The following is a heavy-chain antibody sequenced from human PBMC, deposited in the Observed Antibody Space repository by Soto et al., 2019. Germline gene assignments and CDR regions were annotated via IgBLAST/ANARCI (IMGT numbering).Heavy chain of an antibody. D-gene: IGHD1-1*01. Sequence: PSETLSLTCTVSADSSTISNSYWGWLRQPPGKGLQWIWSSSYNGGTFYNPSLKGRVAISVDTSKKQSSLQVTSVTAADTAVYYCARHRIEVVWRGFDFWGQGSPVTVSS. V-gene: IGHV4-39*01. CDR1: ADSSTISNSY. CDR2: SSYNGGT. CDR3: ARHRIEVVWRGFDF. J-gene: IGHJ4*02.